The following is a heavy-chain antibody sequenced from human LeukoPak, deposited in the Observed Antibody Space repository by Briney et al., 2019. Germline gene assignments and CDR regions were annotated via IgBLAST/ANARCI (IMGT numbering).Heavy chain of an antibody. CDR2: IYYSGST. CDR1: GGSISSYY. V-gene: IGHV4-59*12. J-gene: IGHJ4*02. D-gene: IGHD5-18*01. CDR3: ARGVSVDTAMAADY. Sequence: SETLSLTCTVSGGSISSYYWSWIRQPPGKGLEWIGYIYYSGSTNYNPSLKSRVTISVDTSKNQFSLKLSSVTAADTAVYYCARGVSVDTAMAADYWGQGTLVTVSS.